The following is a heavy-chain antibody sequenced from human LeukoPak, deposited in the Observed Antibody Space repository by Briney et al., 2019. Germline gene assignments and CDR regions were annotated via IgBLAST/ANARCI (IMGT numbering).Heavy chain of an antibody. J-gene: IGHJ4*02. D-gene: IGHD1-26*01. Sequence: SETLSLTCTVSGGSISSYYWSWIRQPPGKGLEWIGYIYYSGSTNYNPSLKSRVTISVDTSKNQFSLKLSSVTAADTAVYYCAREWELLGEFDYWGQGTPVTVSS. CDR1: GGSISSYY. CDR3: AREWELLGEFDY. CDR2: IYYSGST. V-gene: IGHV4-59*01.